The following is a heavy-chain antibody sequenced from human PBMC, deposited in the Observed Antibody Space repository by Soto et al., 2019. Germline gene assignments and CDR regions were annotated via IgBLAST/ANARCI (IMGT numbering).Heavy chain of an antibody. CDR3: TGGDIAGDFDY. V-gene: IGHV3-15*01. J-gene: IGHJ4*02. CDR2: IKTKAAGGTT. D-gene: IGHD5-12*01. Sequence: EVQMVESGGGLVKPGGSLRLSCAASGFMFSNAWMNWVRQAPGKGLEWVGRIKTKAAGGTTAYAAPVNGRFTISRDDSKNTVYLQMTSLKAEDTGVYYCTGGDIAGDFDYWGQGTLVTVSS. CDR1: GFMFSNAW.